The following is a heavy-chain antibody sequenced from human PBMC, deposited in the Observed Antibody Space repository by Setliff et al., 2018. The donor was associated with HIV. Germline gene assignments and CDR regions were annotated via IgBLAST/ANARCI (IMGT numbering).Heavy chain of an antibody. CDR2: IYHSWTSRNT. D-gene: IGHD3-9*01. Sequence: LSLTCTVSGGSVNTNSYYWGWIRQPPGKGLEWLGTIYHSWTSRNTFFNPSLKSRVTMSVDMSKNQISLNLRSVTAADTAVYYCARQALSYDVLTGFQNLPDFWGQGTLVTVSS. CDR1: GGSVNTNSYY. J-gene: IGHJ4*02. CDR3: ARQALSYDVLTGFQNLPDF. V-gene: IGHV4-39*01.